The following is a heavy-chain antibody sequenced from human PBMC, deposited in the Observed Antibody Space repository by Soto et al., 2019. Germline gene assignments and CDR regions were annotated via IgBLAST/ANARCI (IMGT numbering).Heavy chain of an antibody. V-gene: IGHV4-4*07. D-gene: IGHD2-2*01. Sequence: LSLTCTVSGGSISSSYWSWIRQPAGKGLEWIGRIYASGSTNYNPSLKSRVTMSVDTSKNQFSLKLRSVTAADTAVYYCARACSSTSCYAVFDYWGQGTLVTVSS. J-gene: IGHJ4*02. CDR2: IYASGST. CDR3: ARACSSTSCYAVFDY. CDR1: GGSISSSY.